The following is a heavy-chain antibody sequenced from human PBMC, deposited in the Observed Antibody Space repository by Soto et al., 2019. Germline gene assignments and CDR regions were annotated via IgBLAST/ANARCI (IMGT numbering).Heavy chain of an antibody. CDR2: IYYSGST. D-gene: IGHD3-22*01. CDR1: GGSISSYY. Sequence: PSETLSLTCTVSGGSISSYYWSWIRQPPGKGLEWIGYIYYSGSTNYNPSLKSRVTISVDTSKNQFSLKLSSVTAADTAVYYCARELYYYDSSGYLLGGFDPWGQGTLVTVSS. J-gene: IGHJ5*02. V-gene: IGHV4-59*01. CDR3: ARELYYYDSSGYLLGGFDP.